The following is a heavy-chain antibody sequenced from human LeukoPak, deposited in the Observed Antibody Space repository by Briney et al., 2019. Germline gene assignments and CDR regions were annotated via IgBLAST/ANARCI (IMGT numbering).Heavy chain of an antibody. CDR2: ISISTRNI. CDR3: ARDQREYYYGSGDY. Sequence: GGSLRLSCAASGFTFSSYSMNWVRQAPGKGLEWVSSISISTRNIYYTDSVKGRFTISRDNAKNSLYLQMNSLRAEDTAVYYCARDQREYYYGSGDYWGQGTLVTVSS. D-gene: IGHD3-10*01. J-gene: IGHJ4*02. CDR1: GFTFSSYS. V-gene: IGHV3-21*01.